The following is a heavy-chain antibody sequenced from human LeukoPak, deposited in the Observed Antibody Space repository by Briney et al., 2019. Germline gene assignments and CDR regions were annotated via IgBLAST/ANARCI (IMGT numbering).Heavy chain of an antibody. CDR1: GGSVNSGNYY. V-gene: IGHV4-61*01. J-gene: IGHJ4*02. CDR3: AREGVVAGRDYFDY. Sequence: ETLSLTCTVSGGSVNSGNYYWSWIRQPPGKGLEWIGYISYSGSTNYNPSLKSRVTISVDMSKNQFSLKLSSVTAADTAVYYCAREGVVAGRDYFDYWGQGTLVTVSS. D-gene: IGHD6-19*01. CDR2: ISYSGST.